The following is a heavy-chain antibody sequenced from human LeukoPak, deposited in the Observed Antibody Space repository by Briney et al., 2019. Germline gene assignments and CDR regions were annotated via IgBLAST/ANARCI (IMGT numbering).Heavy chain of an antibody. Sequence: GGSLRLSCAASGFTFSSYSMNWVRQAPGKGLEWVSSITGSSSYIYYADLVKGRFTISRDNAKNSLYLQINGLRAKDTAVYYCARGLGSSWYSPDYWGQGTLVTVSS. D-gene: IGHD6-13*01. CDR3: ARGLGSSWYSPDY. J-gene: IGHJ4*02. CDR1: GFTFSSYS. CDR2: ITGSSSYI. V-gene: IGHV3-21*01.